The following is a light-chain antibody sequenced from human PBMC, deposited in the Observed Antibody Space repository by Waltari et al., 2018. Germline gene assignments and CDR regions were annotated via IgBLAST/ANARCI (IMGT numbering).Light chain of an antibody. CDR3: QSYDGSLSGAV. J-gene: IGLJ7*01. V-gene: IGLV1-40*01. Sequence: SVLTQPPSVSGAPGQRVTISCTGSSSNIGAGYDVHWYQQLPGTAPKLLIYHNNKRPYGVPDRFAGSKSGTSASLAITGLQDEDEADYYCQSYDGSLSGAVFGGGTQLTVL. CDR1: SSNIGAGYD. CDR2: HNN.